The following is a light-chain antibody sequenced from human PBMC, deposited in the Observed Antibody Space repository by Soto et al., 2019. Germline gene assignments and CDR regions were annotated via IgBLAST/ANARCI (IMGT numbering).Light chain of an antibody. CDR3: QQFNSYST. Sequence: DIQMTQSPSTLSASVGDRVTITCRASQSISTWLAWYQRKPGQAPKLLIFEASRLGSGVPSRFSGSGSGTEFTLTSSSLQPDDFATYYCQQFNSYSTFGQGTKVEMK. V-gene: IGKV1-5*01. CDR2: EAS. CDR1: QSISTW. J-gene: IGKJ1*01.